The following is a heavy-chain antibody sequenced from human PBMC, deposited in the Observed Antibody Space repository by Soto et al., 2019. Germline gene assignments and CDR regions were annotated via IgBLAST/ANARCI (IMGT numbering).Heavy chain of an antibody. V-gene: IGHV4-34*01. Sequence: SENLSLTCAVYGGSFRGYYWSWLRQPPGQGLEWIGEINRSGSTKSSPSPNSRLSMSIDTSKNQFSLDLKSVTAADTAVYFCARGRKHYGSDNRRRSTFDYWGQGALVTASS. J-gene: IGHJ4*02. CDR3: ARGRKHYGSDNRRRSTFDY. CDR1: GGSFRGYY. CDR2: INRSGST. D-gene: IGHD3-10*01.